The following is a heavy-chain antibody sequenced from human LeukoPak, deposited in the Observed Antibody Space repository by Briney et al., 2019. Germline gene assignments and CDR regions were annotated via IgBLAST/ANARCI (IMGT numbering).Heavy chain of an antibody. V-gene: IGHV4-34*01. CDR3: ARDGGYEGLDY. Sequence: SETLSLTCAVYGGSFSGYNWNWIRQSPGKGLEWIGQINSNGNTDYNPSLKTRVTMSVDTSRNQLSLKVASVTAADTAVYYCARDGGYEGLDYWGQGTLVTVSS. J-gene: IGHJ4*02. CDR1: GGSFSGYN. D-gene: IGHD3-16*01. CDR2: INSNGNT.